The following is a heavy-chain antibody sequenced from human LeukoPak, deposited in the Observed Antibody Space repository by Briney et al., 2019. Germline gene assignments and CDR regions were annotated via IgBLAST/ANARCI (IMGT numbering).Heavy chain of an antibody. V-gene: IGHV1-69*13. D-gene: IGHD6-13*01. J-gene: IGHJ4*02. Sequence: SVKVSCKASGGTFSSYAISWVRQAPGQGLEWMGGIIPIFGTANYAQKFQGRVTITADESTSTAYMELSSLRSEDTAVYYCAREGTDSSSWFYYFDYWGQGTLVTVSS. CDR2: IIPIFGTA. CDR3: AREGTDSSSWFYYFDY. CDR1: GGTFSSYA.